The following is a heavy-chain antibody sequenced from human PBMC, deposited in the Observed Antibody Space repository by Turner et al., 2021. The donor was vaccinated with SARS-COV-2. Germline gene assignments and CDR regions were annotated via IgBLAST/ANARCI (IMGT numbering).Heavy chain of an antibody. CDR2: FDPEDGET. CDR3: ATGYQLRVNWFDP. J-gene: IGHJ5*02. CDR1: GYTLHELS. Sequence: QVQLVQSGAEAKKSGSAVNVSSKISGYTLHELSLDWVGQAPGKGLEWIGGFDPEDGETVYAKNFQGRVNMTEDTSTDTAYMELSSLRSEDTAVYFCATGYQLRVNWFDPWGQGTLVTVSS. D-gene: IGHD2-2*01. V-gene: IGHV1-24*01.